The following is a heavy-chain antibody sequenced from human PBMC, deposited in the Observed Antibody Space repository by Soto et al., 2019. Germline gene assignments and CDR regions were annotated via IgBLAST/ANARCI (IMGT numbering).Heavy chain of an antibody. V-gene: IGHV4-31*03. D-gene: IGHD5-12*01. CDR3: ASGDGFNYDY. CDR2: IYHTGST. J-gene: IGHJ4*02. CDR1: GGSISSDGYY. Sequence: QVPLQESGPGLVKPSQTLSLTCTVSGGSISSDGYYWTWVRQHPGKGLEWIGYIYHTGSTYYNPSLKSRVTISVDTSKNQFSLKLNSVTAADTAVYYCASGDGFNYDYWGQGTLVTVSS.